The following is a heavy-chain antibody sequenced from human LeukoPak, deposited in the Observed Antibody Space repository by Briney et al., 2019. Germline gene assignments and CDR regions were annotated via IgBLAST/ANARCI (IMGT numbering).Heavy chain of an antibody. V-gene: IGHV1-69*06. CDR1: GDTFTTYA. D-gene: IGHD2-8*01. J-gene: IGHJ5*02. CDR3: ARAGIPGYCTNVTCSNWLDP. Sequence: PWASVKVSCTASGDTFTTYAIIWVRQAPGQRLEWMGGIIPMFGTPNYAQRLQGRVTITADKSTKTAYMELSSLRSEDTAVYYCARAGIPGYCTNVTCSNWLDPWGQGTLVTVSS. CDR2: IIPMFGTP.